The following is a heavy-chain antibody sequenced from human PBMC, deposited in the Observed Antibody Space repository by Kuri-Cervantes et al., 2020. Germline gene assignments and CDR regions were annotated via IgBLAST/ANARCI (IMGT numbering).Heavy chain of an antibody. CDR1: GYTSTGYY. J-gene: IGHJ4*02. CDR2: NNPNSGGT. Sequence: ASVNVSRKASGYTSTGYYMHWVRQAPGQGLAWMGWNNPNSGGTNYAQKFHGRATMTRDTSISTDYMEVSRLRSDHTAVYYCARDYYDRYSGYDPPSDYWGQGTLVTVSS. V-gene: IGHV1-2*02. CDR3: ARDYYDRYSGYDPPSDY. D-gene: IGHD5-12*01.